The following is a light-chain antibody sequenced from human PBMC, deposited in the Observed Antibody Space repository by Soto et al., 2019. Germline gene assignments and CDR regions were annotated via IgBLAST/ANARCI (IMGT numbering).Light chain of an antibody. J-gene: IGKJ5*01. Sequence: EILLTQSPVTLSLSPGERAIFSCRASQSISSNLVWYQQKPGQAPRLVIYDASPRATGTPARFSGSGSGTAFSLTISSLQSEDFAVYYCQQYNNWPPITFGQGTRLEIK. CDR2: DAS. CDR3: QQYNNWPPIT. V-gene: IGKV3D-15*01. CDR1: QSISSN.